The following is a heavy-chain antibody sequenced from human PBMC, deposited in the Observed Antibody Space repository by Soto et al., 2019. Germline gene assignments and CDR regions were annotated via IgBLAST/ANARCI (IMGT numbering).Heavy chain of an antibody. D-gene: IGHD3-16*01. CDR1: GDSISSPDYY. J-gene: IGHJ5*01. V-gene: IGHV4-30-4*01. CDR2: VYYRGSI. CDR3: ARVTFTPNWFDS. Sequence: PSETLSLTCTVSGDSISSPDYYWSWIRQAPGKGLELIGYVYYRGSIYYTPSFESRVSISIDTPKNQFSLRLTSVTAADSAVYFCARVTFTPNWFDSWGQGILVTVSS.